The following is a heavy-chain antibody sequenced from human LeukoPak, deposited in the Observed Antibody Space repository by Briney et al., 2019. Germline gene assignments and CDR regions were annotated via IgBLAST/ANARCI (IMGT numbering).Heavy chain of an antibody. J-gene: IGHJ3*02. Sequence: GASVKVSCKASGGTFSSYAISWVRQAPGQGLEWMGGIIPIFGTANYAQKFQGRVTITTDESTSTAYMELSSLRSEDTAVYYCATPGLYYYDSSGRYAFDIWGQGTMVTVSS. CDR1: GGTFSSYA. V-gene: IGHV1-69*05. CDR3: ATPGLYYYDSSGRYAFDI. CDR2: IIPIFGTA. D-gene: IGHD3-22*01.